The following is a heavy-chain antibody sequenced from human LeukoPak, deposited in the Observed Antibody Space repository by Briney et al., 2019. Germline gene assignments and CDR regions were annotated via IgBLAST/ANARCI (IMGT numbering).Heavy chain of an antibody. D-gene: IGHD4-23*01. CDR1: GFTFSTFA. V-gene: IGHV3-23*01. Sequence: GGSLRLSCEASGFTFSTFAMIWVRQPPGKGLEWVSSIFPSGGEIHYADSVRGRFTISRDNSRHTLYLQLNSLRVEDTAFYYCPKPLLIPGNWGPGTLVTVSS. CDR2: IFPSGGEI. J-gene: IGHJ4*02. CDR3: PKPLLIPGN.